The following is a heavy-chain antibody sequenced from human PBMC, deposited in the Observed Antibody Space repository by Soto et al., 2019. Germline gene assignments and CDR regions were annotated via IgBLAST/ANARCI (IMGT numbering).Heavy chain of an antibody. J-gene: IGHJ4*02. CDR3: ATVEGRGYNYGYYDY. V-gene: IGHV3-23*01. D-gene: IGHD5-18*01. Sequence: EVQLLQSGGGLVQPGGSLRLSCVVSGFTFSGYAMSWVRQAPGMGLEWVSGIGGSGTASGYAESVKGRFTISRDNTKNTLYLQMTSLRDEETAVYYCATVEGRGYNYGYYDYWGQGTLVIVSS. CDR2: IGGSGTAS. CDR1: GFTFSGYA.